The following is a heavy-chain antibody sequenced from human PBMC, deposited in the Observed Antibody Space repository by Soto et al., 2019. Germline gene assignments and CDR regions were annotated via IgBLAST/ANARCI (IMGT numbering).Heavy chain of an antibody. J-gene: IGHJ4*02. CDR1: GLTVSDNY. Sequence: GGSLRLSCAPSGLTVSDNYMGWVRQAPGKGLEWVSITYSGTNTKYADSVKGRFTISRDNSKNTVYLQMNSLRVEDTAVYYCAKGRGYIMLEYWGQGTLVTVSS. CDR2: TYSGTNT. V-gene: IGHV3-66*01. CDR3: AKGRGYIMLEY. D-gene: IGHD5-12*01.